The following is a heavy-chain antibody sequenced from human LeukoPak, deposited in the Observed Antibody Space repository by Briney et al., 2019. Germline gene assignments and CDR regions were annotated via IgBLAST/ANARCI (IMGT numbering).Heavy chain of an antibody. J-gene: IGHJ4*02. V-gene: IGHV3-48*03. D-gene: IGHD2-8*02. Sequence: GGSLRLSRAASGFTFSSYEMNWVRQAPGKGLEWVSYISSSGSTIYYADSVKGRFTISRDNAKNSLYLQMNSLTSDDTAVYYCAGETYWFDYWGQGTPVTVSS. CDR1: GFTFSSYE. CDR3: AGETYWFDY. CDR2: ISSSGSTI.